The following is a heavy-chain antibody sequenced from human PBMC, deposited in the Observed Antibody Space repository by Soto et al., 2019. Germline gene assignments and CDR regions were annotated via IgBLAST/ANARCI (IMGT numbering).Heavy chain of an antibody. CDR1: GGSFSYEYYH. J-gene: IGHJ6*02. CDR2: IHYSGSI. CDR3: AREDDGGDRDYYGLDV. V-gene: IGHV4-30-4*08. Sequence: SETLSLTCTVSGGSFSYEYYHWTWIRQPPGKGLEWIGYIHYSGSIIYNPSFESRVTISVDTSKNQFSLQLSSVTAADTAVYFCAREDDGGDRDYYGLDVWGQGTTVTVSS. D-gene: IGHD2-21*02.